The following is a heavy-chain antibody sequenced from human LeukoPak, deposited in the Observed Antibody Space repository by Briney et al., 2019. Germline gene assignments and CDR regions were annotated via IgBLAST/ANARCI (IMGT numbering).Heavy chain of an antibody. J-gene: IGHJ4*02. CDR3: AKQRSEVVVAATNY. Sequence: GGSLRLSCAASGFTFSSYWMTWVRQAPGKGLEWVSSITGGGDTTYYADSVRGRFTISRDNSKNTLSVQMNSLRAEDTAVYYCAKQRSEVVVAATNYWGQGTLVTVSS. CDR2: ITGGGDTT. D-gene: IGHD2-15*01. CDR1: GFTFSSYW. V-gene: IGHV3-23*01.